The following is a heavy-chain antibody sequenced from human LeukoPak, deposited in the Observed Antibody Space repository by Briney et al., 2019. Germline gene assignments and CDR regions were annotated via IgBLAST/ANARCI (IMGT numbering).Heavy chain of an antibody. CDR1: GGSLNGYY. CDR3: ARERDCSSTSCSHRSYYFDY. D-gene: IGHD2-2*01. CDR2: INHSGRS. Sequence: SETLSLTCAVYGGSLNGYYWSWLRQPPGKGLEWIGGINHSGRSNYKPSLKSRVTISVDTSNNQFSLKLSSVTAADMAVYYCARERDCSSTSCSHRSYYFDYWGQGTLVTVSS. V-gene: IGHV4-34*01. J-gene: IGHJ4*02.